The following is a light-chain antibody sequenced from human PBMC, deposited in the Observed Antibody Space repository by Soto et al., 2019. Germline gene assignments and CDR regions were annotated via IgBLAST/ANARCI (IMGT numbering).Light chain of an antibody. Sequence: DIQMPQSPSSLSVSVGVRVTITCQAHHDITNYLNMYQQKPGKAPTRLIYDVSQSESGPRPRFRGRGSRTDFTLTISSPQPHDCATYYRQQYNSDPRTFGQGAKVDIK. CDR3: QQYNSDPRT. CDR1: HDITNY. J-gene: IGKJ1*01. CDR2: DVS. V-gene: IGKV1-33*01.